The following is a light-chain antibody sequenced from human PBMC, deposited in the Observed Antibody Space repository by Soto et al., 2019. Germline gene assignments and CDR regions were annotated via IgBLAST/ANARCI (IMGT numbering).Light chain of an antibody. Sequence: QSVLAQPPSASETPGQSVAISCSGTSSNIGSNPVNWFQQLPGTAPKLLIYGSNQRPSGVPDRFSGSKSGTSASLAISGLQSEDEADYYCAAWDDNLYGPVFGGGTKLTVL. V-gene: IGLV1-44*01. CDR2: GSN. CDR1: SSNIGSNP. CDR3: AAWDDNLYGPV. J-gene: IGLJ2*01.